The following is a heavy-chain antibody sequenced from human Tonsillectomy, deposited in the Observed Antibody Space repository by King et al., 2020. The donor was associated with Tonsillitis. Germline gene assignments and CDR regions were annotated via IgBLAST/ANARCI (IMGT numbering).Heavy chain of an antibody. CDR1: GFTFSDYY. V-gene: IGHV3-11*01. Sequence: VQLVESGGGLVKPGGSLRLSCAASGFTFSDYYMSWIRQAPGKGLEWVSYISSSGTTIYYADSVKGRFTISRDNAKNSLYLLMNSLRAEDTAVYYCARERLRYSRGYYYYYGMDVWGQGTTVTVSS. D-gene: IGHD4-17*01. CDR2: ISSSGTTI. J-gene: IGHJ6*02. CDR3: ARERLRYSRGYYYYYGMDV.